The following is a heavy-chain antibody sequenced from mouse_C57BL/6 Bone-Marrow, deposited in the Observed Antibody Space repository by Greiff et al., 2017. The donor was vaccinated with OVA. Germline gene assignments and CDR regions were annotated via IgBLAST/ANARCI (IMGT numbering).Heavy chain of an antibody. D-gene: IGHD4-1*01. CDR2: IYPSDSET. J-gene: IGHJ2*01. CDR3: ARKTGTRGLDY. CDR1: GYTFTSYW. V-gene: IGHV1-61*01. Sequence: VQLQHPGAELVRPGSSVKLSCKASGYTFTSYWMDWVKQRPGQGLEWIGNIYPSDSETHYNQKFKDKATLTVDKSSSTAYRQLSSLTSEDSAVYYCARKTGTRGLDYWGQGTTLTVSS.